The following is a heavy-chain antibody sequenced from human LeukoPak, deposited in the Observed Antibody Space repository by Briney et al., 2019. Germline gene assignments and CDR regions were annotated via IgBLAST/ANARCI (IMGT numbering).Heavy chain of an antibody. CDR1: GGSISSYY. Sequence: SETLSLTCTVSGGSISSYYWSWIRQPPGKGLEWIGYIYYSGSTNYNPSLKSRVTISVDTSKNQFSLKLSSVTAADTAVYYCARRLVGAHEGGFDYWGQGTLVTVSS. CDR3: ARRLVGAHEGGFDY. D-gene: IGHD1-26*01. CDR2: IYYSGST. J-gene: IGHJ4*02. V-gene: IGHV4-59*08.